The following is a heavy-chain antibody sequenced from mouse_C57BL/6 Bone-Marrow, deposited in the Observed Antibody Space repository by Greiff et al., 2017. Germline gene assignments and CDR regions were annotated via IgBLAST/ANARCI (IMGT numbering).Heavy chain of an antibody. J-gene: IGHJ4*01. Sequence: VQLQQSGPELVKPGASVKISCKASGYAFSSSWMNWVKQRPGKGLEWIGRIYPGDGDTNYNGKFKGKATLTADKSSSTAYMQLSSLKSEDSAVYFCARKAMDDWGQGTSVTVSS. CDR1: GYAFSSSW. CDR2: IYPGDGDT. CDR3: ARKAMDD. V-gene: IGHV1-82*01.